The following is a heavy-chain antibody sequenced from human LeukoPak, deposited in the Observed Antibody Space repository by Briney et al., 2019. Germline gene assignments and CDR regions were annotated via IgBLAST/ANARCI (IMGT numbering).Heavy chain of an antibody. V-gene: IGHV3-30*18. Sequence: GGSLRLSCAASGFTFSSFGMHWVRQAPGKGLEWVAVISYDGSNKYYAGSVKGRFTISRDNSKNTLYLQMNSLRAEDTAVYYCAKDLIDSGYADAFDIWGQGTMVTVSS. CDR2: ISYDGSNK. CDR1: GFTFSSFG. CDR3: AKDLIDSGYADAFDI. D-gene: IGHD5-12*01. J-gene: IGHJ3*02.